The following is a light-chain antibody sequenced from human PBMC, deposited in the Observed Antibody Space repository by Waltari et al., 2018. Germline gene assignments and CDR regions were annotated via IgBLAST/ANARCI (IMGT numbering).Light chain of an antibody. Sequence: SYVLTQLPSVSVAPGETARITCWGNNIVKQTVHWYQQKPVQTPLVVISYDSDRPSGIPDRFSGSNSGNTATLTISRVEAGDEADYYCQVWDSSRDHGVFGTGTKVTVL. J-gene: IGLJ1*01. CDR3: QVWDSSRDHGV. CDR2: YDS. CDR1: NIVKQT. V-gene: IGLV3-21*04.